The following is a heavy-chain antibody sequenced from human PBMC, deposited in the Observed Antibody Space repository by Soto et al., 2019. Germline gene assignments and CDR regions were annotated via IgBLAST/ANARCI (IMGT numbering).Heavy chain of an antibody. V-gene: IGHV4-39*01. Sequence: QVQLRESGPRLVKPSETLSLTCSVSGGSVSSGGYYWGWIRQTPGKGLEWIASMFHSGTKYYNPSLKRRVTISVDTPRNELSLKLSSSTAADTAVYYCARRCESAAATNWFDPWGQGILVIVSS. D-gene: IGHD6-13*01. CDR3: ARRCESAAATNWFDP. J-gene: IGHJ5*02. CDR2: MFHSGTK. CDR1: GGSVSSGGYY.